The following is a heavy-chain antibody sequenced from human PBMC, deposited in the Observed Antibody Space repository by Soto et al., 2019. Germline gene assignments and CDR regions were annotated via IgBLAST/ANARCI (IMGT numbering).Heavy chain of an antibody. CDR3: ASSQGSSTSLEIYYYYYYGMDV. CDR1: GGTFSSYA. V-gene: IGHV1-69*01. J-gene: IGHJ6*02. CDR2: IIPISGTA. Sequence: QVQLVQSGAEVKKPGSSVKVSCKASGGTFSSYAISWVRQAPGQGLEWMGGIIPISGTANYAQKFQGRVTIHADESTSTAYMELSSLRSEDTAVYYCASSQGSSTSLEIYYYYYYGMDVWGQGTTVTVSS. D-gene: IGHD2-2*01.